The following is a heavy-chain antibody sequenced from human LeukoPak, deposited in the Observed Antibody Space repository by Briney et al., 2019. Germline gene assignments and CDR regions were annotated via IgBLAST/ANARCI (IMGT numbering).Heavy chain of an antibody. V-gene: IGHV3-33*01. J-gene: IGHJ3*02. D-gene: IGHD6-25*01. CDR2: IWNDGSNK. Sequence: PGRSLRLSCVASGFTFSTYGMHLVRQAPGKGLEWVAVIWNDGSNKYYGDSVKGRFTISRDNSKNTLYLQMNSLRAEDTAVYCCARDSGHAFDMWGQGTMVTVSS. CDR3: ARDSGHAFDM. CDR1: GFTFSTYG.